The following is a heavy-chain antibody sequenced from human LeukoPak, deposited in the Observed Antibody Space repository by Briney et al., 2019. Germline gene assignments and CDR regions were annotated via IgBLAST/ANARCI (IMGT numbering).Heavy chain of an antibody. CDR2: IWYDGSNK. CDR1: GFTFSSYG. V-gene: IGHV3-33*01. D-gene: IGHD6-13*01. Sequence: GRSLRLSCAASGFTFSSYGMHWVRQAPGKGLEWVAVIWYDGSNKYYADSVKGRFTISRDSSKNTLYLQMNSLRAEDTAVYYCARDSAAAASFDYWGQGTLVTVSS. CDR3: ARDSAAAASFDY. J-gene: IGHJ4*02.